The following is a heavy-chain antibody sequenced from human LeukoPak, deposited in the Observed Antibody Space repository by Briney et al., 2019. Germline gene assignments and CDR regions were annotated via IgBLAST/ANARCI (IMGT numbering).Heavy chain of an antibody. CDR3: ARDQGASYPYFDY. Sequence: GGSLRLSCTASGFTFSSHGMPWVRQAPGKGLEWVALIWYDGSNKYYADSVKGRFTISRDNSKNTLYLQMNSLGAEDTAVYYCARDQGASYPYFDYWGQGTLVTVSS. V-gene: IGHV3-33*01. J-gene: IGHJ4*02. CDR2: IWYDGSNK. CDR1: GFTFSSHG. D-gene: IGHD1-26*01.